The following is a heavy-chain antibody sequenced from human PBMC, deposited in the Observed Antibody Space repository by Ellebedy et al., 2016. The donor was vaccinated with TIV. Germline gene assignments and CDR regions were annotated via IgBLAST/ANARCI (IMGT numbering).Heavy chain of an antibody. V-gene: IGHV3-53*01. CDR2: IHSGGRT. Sequence: GGSLRLSCAASGFTVGANYMTWVRQAPGKGLEWVSSIHSGGRTYHADSVKGRFTISRDKSKNTVYLQLNSLRAEDTAVYYCAGNYGSDNFDYWGQGTLVTVSP. J-gene: IGHJ4*02. CDR3: AGNYGSDNFDY. CDR1: GFTVGANY. D-gene: IGHD3-10*01.